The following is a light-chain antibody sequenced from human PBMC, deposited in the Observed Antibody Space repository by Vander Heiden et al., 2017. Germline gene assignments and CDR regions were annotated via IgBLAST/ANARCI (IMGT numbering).Light chain of an antibody. CDR3: QSADSSGTYVV. V-gene: IGLV3-25*03. Sequence: SYDLTQPPSASVSPGQTARITCPGDALPKQYAYWYQQKPGQAPVLVIYKDSGRPSGIPERFSGSSSGTTVTLTISGVQAEDEADYYCQSADSSGTYVVFGGGTKLTVL. CDR1: ALPKQY. J-gene: IGLJ2*01. CDR2: KDS.